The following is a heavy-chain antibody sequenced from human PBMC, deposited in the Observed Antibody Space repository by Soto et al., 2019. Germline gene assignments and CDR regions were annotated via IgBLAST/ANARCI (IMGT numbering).Heavy chain of an antibody. CDR2: FDPEDGET. V-gene: IGHV1-24*01. CDR1: GSTLTELS. J-gene: IGHJ6*02. CDR3: TLHYDFWIVHNNGDSYYSIAV. D-gene: IGHD3-3*01. Sequence: VESVKGSCKVAGSTLTELSMNWVRQAPGKGLEWMGGFDPEDGETIYAQKFQGRVTMTEDTSTDTAYMELSSLRSEDTAVYYCTLHYDFWIVHNNGDSYYSIAVSGHGATPTASS.